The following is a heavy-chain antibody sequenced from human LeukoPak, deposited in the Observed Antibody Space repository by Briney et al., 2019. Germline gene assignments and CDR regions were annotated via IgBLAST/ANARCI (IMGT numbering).Heavy chain of an antibody. CDR2: MYHTGST. V-gene: IGHV4-38-2*02. CDR1: GYSMSSGYY. J-gene: IGHJ5*02. Sequence: SETLSLTCSVSGYSMSSGYYWGWIRQPPERGLEWIGSMYHTGSTYYNPSLKSRVNISVDTSKNQFYLKVSSVTAADTAVYYCTRDTGTTGEVKFDPWGQGTLVTVSS. D-gene: IGHD4-17*01. CDR3: TRDTGTTGEVKFDP.